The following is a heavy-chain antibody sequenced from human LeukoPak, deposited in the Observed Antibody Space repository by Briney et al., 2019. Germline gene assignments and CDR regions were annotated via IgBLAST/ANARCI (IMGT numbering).Heavy chain of an antibody. CDR3: ARGRGGYPYDFDY. CDR1: GDSINNYY. D-gene: IGHD2-15*01. CDR2: IYYSGST. J-gene: IGHJ4*02. Sequence: SETLSLTCTVSGDSINNYYWSWIRQSPGKGLEWIGNIYYSGSTNYNPSLKSRVTISVDTSKNQFSLILNSVTAADTAVYFRARGRGGYPYDFDYWGQGTLVTVSS. V-gene: IGHV4-59*01.